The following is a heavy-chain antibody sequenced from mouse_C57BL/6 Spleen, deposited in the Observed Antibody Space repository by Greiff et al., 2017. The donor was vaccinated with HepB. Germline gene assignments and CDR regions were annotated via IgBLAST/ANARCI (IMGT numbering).Heavy chain of an antibody. Sequence: QVQLQQSGAELVRPGASVTLSCKASGYTFTDYEMHWVKQTPVHGLEWIGAIDSETGGTAYNQKFKGKAILTADKSSSTAYMELRSLTSEDSAVYYCTRRENSFYAMDYWGQGTSVTVSS. J-gene: IGHJ4*01. V-gene: IGHV1-15*01. CDR2: IDSETGGT. CDR3: TRRENSFYAMDY. CDR1: GYTFTDYE.